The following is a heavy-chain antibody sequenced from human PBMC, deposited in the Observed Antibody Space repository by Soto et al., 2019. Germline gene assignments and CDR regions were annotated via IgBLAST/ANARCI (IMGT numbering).Heavy chain of an antibody. CDR1: GASIGDYY. Sequence: QVQLQESGPGLVKPSETLSLTCTFPGASIGDYYWSWIRQPPGKGLEWIGYVYFTGSTTYNYNPSLKSRVAIAIDTAKNQCSLNLGSVTAADTAIYYCATGRVFYGSEYWGQGTLVTVSS. D-gene: IGHD3-10*01. CDR3: ATGRVFYGSEY. V-gene: IGHV4-59*01. J-gene: IGHJ4*02. CDR2: VYFTGSTTY.